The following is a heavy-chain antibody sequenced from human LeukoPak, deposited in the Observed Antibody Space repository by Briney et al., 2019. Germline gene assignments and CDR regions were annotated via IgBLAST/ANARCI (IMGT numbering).Heavy chain of an antibody. CDR2: INSRSDKI. CDR3: ARDVMVRNWFDP. V-gene: IGHV3-21*01. Sequence: GGSVRLSCAASGFIFSSYTMNWVRQAPGKGLEWVSSINSRSDKIFYADSVKGRFTISRDNAKNSLYLQMNSLRAEDTAVYYCARDVMVRNWFDPWGQGTLVTVS. D-gene: IGHD3-10*01. J-gene: IGHJ5*02. CDR1: GFIFSSYT.